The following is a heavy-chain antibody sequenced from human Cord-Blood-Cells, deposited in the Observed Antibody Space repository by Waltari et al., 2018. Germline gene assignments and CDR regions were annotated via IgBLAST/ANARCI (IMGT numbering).Heavy chain of an antibody. Sequence: EVQLVESGGGLVQPGGSLRLSCAASGFTFISYWMSWVRQAPGKGLEWVANIKQDGSEKYYVDSVKGRVTISRDNAKNSLYLQMNSLRAEDTAVYYCARVTSSGWYYFDYWGQGTLVTVSS. D-gene: IGHD6-19*01. V-gene: IGHV3-7*01. CDR2: IKQDGSEK. J-gene: IGHJ4*02. CDR1: GFTFISYW. CDR3: ARVTSSGWYYFDY.